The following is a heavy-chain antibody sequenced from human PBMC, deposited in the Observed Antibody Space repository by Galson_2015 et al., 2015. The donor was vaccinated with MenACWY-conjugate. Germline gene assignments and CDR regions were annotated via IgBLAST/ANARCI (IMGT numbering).Heavy chain of an antibody. J-gene: IGHJ4*02. V-gene: IGHV3-48*04. CDR1: GFTLSSYS. Sequence: SLRLSCAAPGFTLSSYSMNWVRQAPGKGLEWVSYISSGSSTIYYADSVKGRFIISRDNAKNSLYLQMNSLRAEDTAVYYCARVPLIGVVATGFWGQGTLVTVSS. D-gene: IGHD3-3*01. CDR3: ARVPLIGVVATGF. CDR2: ISSGSSTI.